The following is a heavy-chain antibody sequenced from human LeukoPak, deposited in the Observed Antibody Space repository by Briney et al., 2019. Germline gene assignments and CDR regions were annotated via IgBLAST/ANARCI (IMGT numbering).Heavy chain of an antibody. D-gene: IGHD3-10*01. CDR1: GFTFDGQA. CDR2: ISWNSGII. Sequence: PGGSLRLSCAVSGFTFDGQAMHWVRQAPGKGLEWVAGISWNSGIIAYADSVKGRFTISRDNAKNSLYLQMNSLRPEDTAMYYCVKDKGPMVRGDGMDVWGQGTAVTASS. CDR3: VKDKGPMVRGDGMDV. J-gene: IGHJ6*02. V-gene: IGHV3-9*01.